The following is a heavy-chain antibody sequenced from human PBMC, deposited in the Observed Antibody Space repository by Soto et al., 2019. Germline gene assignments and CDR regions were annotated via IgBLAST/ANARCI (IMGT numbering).Heavy chain of an antibody. CDR1: GVSISTYY. V-gene: IGHV4-59*01. Sequence: QVQLQESGPGLAKPSETLSLTCTVSGVSISTYYWSWIRQPPGKGLEWIGYVYYSGTTNYNPSLKSRVTSSVDTSKNQFSLKLNSVTAADTAVYYCARAYYGSGSYYSFDSWGQGTLVTVSS. J-gene: IGHJ4*02. CDR2: VYYSGTT. CDR3: ARAYYGSGSYYSFDS. D-gene: IGHD3-10*01.